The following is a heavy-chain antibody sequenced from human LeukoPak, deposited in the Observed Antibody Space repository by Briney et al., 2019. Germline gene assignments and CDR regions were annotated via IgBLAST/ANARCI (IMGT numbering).Heavy chain of an antibody. D-gene: IGHD3-10*01. V-gene: IGHV4-59*01. CDR1: GGSISSYS. CDR2: VYYTGSI. CDR3: ARGSSSGSYHPLDP. J-gene: IGHJ5*02. Sequence: SETLSLTCTVSGGSISSYSWSWIRQPPGKGLEWVGYVYYTGSINCNPSLKSRVTISVDTSRNQLSLKLSSVTAADTAVYYCARGSSSGSYHPLDPWGQGTLVTVSS.